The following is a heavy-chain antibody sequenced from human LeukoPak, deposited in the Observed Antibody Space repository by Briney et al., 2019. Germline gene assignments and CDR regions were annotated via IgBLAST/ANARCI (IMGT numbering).Heavy chain of an antibody. J-gene: IGHJ4*02. Sequence: HPGGSLRLSCAASGFTFSIYWMHWVRQAPGKGLVWVSRINSDGSTASRADSVKGRLIISRDNAKNTLYLQMNSLRAEDTAVYYCVRAVAGAFDYWGQGTLVTVSS. CDR3: VRAVAGAFDY. V-gene: IGHV3-74*01. CDR1: GFTFSIYW. D-gene: IGHD6-19*01. CDR2: INSDGSTA.